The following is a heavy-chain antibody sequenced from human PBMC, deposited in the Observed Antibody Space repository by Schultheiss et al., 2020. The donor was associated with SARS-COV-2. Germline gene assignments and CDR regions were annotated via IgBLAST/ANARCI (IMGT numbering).Heavy chain of an antibody. D-gene: IGHD2-8*01. V-gene: IGHV4-4*07. CDR3: ARGRIVLMVYTRPFDP. J-gene: IGHJ5*02. CDR2: IYTSGST. Sequence: SETLSLTCTVSGGSISSYYWSWIRQPPGKGLEWIGRIYTSGSTNYNPSLKSRVTMSVDTSKNQFSLKLSSVTAADTAVYYCARGRIVLMVYTRPFDPWGQGTLVTVSS. CDR1: GGSISSYY.